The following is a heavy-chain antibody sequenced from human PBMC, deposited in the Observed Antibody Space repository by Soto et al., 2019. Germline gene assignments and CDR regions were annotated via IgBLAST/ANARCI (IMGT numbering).Heavy chain of an antibody. V-gene: IGHV1-18*01. D-gene: IGHD2-2*01. CDR3: ARGRPNQDYYYYMDV. J-gene: IGHJ6*03. CDR1: GYTFTSYG. CDR2: ISAYNGNT. Sequence: ASVKVSCKASGYTFTSYGISWVRQAPGQGLEWMGWISAYNGNTNYAQKLQGRVTMTTDTSTSTAYMELRSLRSDDTAVYYCARGRPNQDYYYYMDVWGEGTTVTVSS.